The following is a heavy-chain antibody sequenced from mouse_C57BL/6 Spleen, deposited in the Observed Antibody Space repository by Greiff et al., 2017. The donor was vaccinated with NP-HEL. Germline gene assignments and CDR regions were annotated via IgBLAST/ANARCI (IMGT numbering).Heavy chain of an antibody. Sequence: EVQLQQSGPVLVKPGASVKMSCKASGYTFTDYYMNWVKQSHGKSLEWIGVINPYNGGTSYNQKFKGKATLTVDKSSSTAYMELNSLTSEDSAVYYCARFYGNYADYWGQGTTLTVSS. V-gene: IGHV1-19*01. CDR1: GYTFTDYY. CDR3: ARFYGNYADY. CDR2: INPYNGGT. J-gene: IGHJ2*01. D-gene: IGHD2-1*01.